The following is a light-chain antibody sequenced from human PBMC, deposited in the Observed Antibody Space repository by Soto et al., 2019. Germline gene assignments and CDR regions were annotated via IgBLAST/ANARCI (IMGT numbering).Light chain of an antibody. Sequence: EIVMPQSPATLSVSPGERATLSCWASQSVSSNLAWYQRKPGQAPRLLIYGASTRATGIPVRFSGSGSGTEFTLTISSLQSEDFAVYYCQQYNNWPWTFGQGTKVDIK. CDR3: QQYNNWPWT. CDR2: GAS. CDR1: QSVSSN. V-gene: IGKV3-15*01. J-gene: IGKJ1*01.